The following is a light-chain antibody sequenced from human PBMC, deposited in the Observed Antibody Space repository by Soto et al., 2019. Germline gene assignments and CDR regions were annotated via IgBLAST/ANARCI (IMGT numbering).Light chain of an antibody. CDR1: SSDIGASNY. V-gene: IGLV2-11*01. CDR2: DVS. J-gene: IGLJ1*01. Sequence: QSALTQPRSVSGSPGQSVTVSCTGTSSDIGASNYVSWYQQHPGKAPKVIISDVSKRPSGVPDRFSGSKSGNTASLTISQLQPDDEADYYCCAYANTNTPYVFGTGTKLTV. CDR3: CAYANTNTPYV.